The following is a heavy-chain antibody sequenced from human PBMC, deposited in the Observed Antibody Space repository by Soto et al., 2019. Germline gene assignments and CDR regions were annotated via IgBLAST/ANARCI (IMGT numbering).Heavy chain of an antibody. CDR3: AKSLRDYGDYVPPFLWDY. J-gene: IGHJ4*02. Sequence: EVQLLESGGGLVQPGGSLRLSCAASGFTFSSYAMSWVRQAPGKGLEWVSAISGSGGSTYYADSVKGRFTISRDNSKNTLYLQMNSLRAEDTAVYYCAKSLRDYGDYVPPFLWDYWGQGTLVTVSS. D-gene: IGHD4-17*01. CDR1: GFTFSSYA. V-gene: IGHV3-23*01. CDR2: ISGSGGST.